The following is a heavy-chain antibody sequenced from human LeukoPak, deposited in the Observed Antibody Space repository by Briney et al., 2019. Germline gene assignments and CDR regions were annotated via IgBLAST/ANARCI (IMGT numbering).Heavy chain of an antibody. J-gene: IGHJ4*02. D-gene: IGHD3-10*01. CDR3: ASYYYGSGSYSNFDY. CDR1: GGSISSSSYY. Sequence: PSETLSLTCTVSGGSISSSSYYWGWIRQPPGKGLEWIGSIYYSGSTYYNPSLKSRVTISVDTSKNQFSLKLSSVTAADTAVYYCASYYYGSGSYSNFDYWGQGTLVTVSS. V-gene: IGHV4-39*01. CDR2: IYYSGST.